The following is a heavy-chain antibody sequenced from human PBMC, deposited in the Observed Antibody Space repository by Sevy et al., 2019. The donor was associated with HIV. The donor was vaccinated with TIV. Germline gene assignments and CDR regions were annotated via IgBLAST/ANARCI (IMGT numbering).Heavy chain of an antibody. CDR1: GFTFSDYY. Sequence: GESLKISCAASGFTFSDYYMSWIRQAPGKGLEWVSYISSSGSTIYYADSVKGRFTISRDNAKNSLYLQMNSLRAEDTAVYYCASGHYDLWSGYRYWGQGTLVTVSS. V-gene: IGHV3-11*01. CDR2: ISSSGSTI. J-gene: IGHJ4*02. D-gene: IGHD3-3*01. CDR3: ASGHYDLWSGYRY.